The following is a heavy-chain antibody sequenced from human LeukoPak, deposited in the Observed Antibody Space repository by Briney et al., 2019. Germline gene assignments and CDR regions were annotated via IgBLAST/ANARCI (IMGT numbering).Heavy chain of an antibody. CDR1: GGSISSVSYY. Sequence: PSETLSLTCTVSGGSISSVSYYWGWIRQPPGKGLEWIGSSHYSGSTYYNPSLKSRVTISVDTSKNQFSLELTSVAAADTAVYYCARVRGSPWYRFDYWGQGTLVTVSS. J-gene: IGHJ4*02. CDR3: ARVRGSPWYRFDY. V-gene: IGHV4-39*01. D-gene: IGHD6-19*01. CDR2: SHYSGST.